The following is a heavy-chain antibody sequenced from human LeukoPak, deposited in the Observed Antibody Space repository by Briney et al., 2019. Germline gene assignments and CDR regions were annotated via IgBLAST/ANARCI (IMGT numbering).Heavy chain of an antibody. CDR3: ARGGYSGSPDAFDI. V-gene: IGHV1-69*04. CDR1: GGTFSSYA. J-gene: IGHJ3*02. Sequence: SVTVSCKASGGTFSSYAISWVRQAPGQGLEWMGRIIPILGIANYAQKFQGRVTITADKSTSTAYMELSSLRSEDTAVYYCARGGYSGSPDAFDIWGQGTMVTGSS. D-gene: IGHD1-26*01. CDR2: IIPILGIA.